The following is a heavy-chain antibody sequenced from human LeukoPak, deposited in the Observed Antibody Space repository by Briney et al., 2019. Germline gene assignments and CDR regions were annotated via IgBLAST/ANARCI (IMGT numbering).Heavy chain of an antibody. Sequence: GGSLRLSCAASGFTFSSYGMSWVRQAPGKGLEWVSAISGSGGSTYYADSVKGRFTISRDNAKNSLYLQMNSLRAEDTAVYYCARASITMIGAPYDYWGQGTLVTVSS. J-gene: IGHJ4*02. V-gene: IGHV3-23*01. CDR3: ARASITMIGAPYDY. D-gene: IGHD3-22*01. CDR1: GFTFSSYG. CDR2: ISGSGGST.